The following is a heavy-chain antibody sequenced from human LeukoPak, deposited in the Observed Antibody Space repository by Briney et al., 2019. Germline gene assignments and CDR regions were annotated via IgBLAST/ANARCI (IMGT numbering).Heavy chain of an antibody. CDR2: MNPNSGNT. V-gene: IGHV1-8*01. J-gene: IGHJ4*02. Sequence: ASVKVSCNASGYTFTSYDINWERQPTGQGLEWIGWMNPNSGNTGYAQKFQGRVTMTRNTSISTGYMELSSLRSEDTAGDYCARVHSYNWIPDYWGQGTLVTVSS. D-gene: IGHD1-20*01. CDR1: GYTFTSYD. CDR3: ARVHSYNWIPDY.